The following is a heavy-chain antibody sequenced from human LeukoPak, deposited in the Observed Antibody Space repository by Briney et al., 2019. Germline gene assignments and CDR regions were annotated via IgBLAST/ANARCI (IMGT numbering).Heavy chain of an antibody. Sequence: GGSLRLSCAASGVTVSSNYMSWVRQAPGKGLEWVSVIYSGGSTYYADSVKGRFTISRDNSKNTLYLQMNSLRAEDTAVYYCVRIQTSGWYFPNWFDPWGQGTLVTVSS. V-gene: IGHV3-66*01. CDR2: IYSGGST. CDR3: VRIQTSGWYFPNWFDP. CDR1: GVTVSSNY. D-gene: IGHD6-19*01. J-gene: IGHJ5*02.